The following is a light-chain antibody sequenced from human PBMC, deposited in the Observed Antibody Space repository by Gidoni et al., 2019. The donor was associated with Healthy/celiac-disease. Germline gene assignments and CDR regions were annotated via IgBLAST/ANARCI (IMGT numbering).Light chain of an antibody. J-gene: IGKJ1*01. V-gene: IGKV1-39*01. CDR2: AAS. CDR1: QSISSY. CDR3: QQSYSTPPT. Sequence: IQMTQSPSSRSAPVGDRVTITCRASQSISSYLNWYQQKPGKAPKLLIYAASSLQSGVPSRFSGSGSGTDFTLTISSLQPEDFATYYCQQSYSTPPTFGQGIKVEIK.